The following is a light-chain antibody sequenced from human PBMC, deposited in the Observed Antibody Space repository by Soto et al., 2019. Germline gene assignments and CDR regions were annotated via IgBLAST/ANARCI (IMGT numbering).Light chain of an antibody. V-gene: IGKV3-20*01. Sequence: EIVLTQSPGTLSLSPGERATLSCRASQSVTSSYLAWYQQKPGQAPRLLIYAASSRATGIPDRFSGSGSGTNFTLTISRLEPEDFAVYYCQQYNNWPPEGTLGQGTKVDIK. J-gene: IGKJ1*01. CDR1: QSVTSSY. CDR2: AAS. CDR3: QQYNNWPPEGT.